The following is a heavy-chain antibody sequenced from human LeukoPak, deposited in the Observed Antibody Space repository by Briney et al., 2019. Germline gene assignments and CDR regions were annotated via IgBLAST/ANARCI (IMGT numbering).Heavy chain of an antibody. J-gene: IGHJ5*02. CDR3: ARQTTGHWFDP. CDR2: IYHSGST. Sequence: SETLSLTCTVSGYSISSGYYWGWIRQPPGKGLEWIGSIYHSGSTYYNPSLKSRVTISVDTSKNQFSLKLSSVTAADTAVYYCARQTTGHWFDPWGQGTLVTVSS. CDR1: GYSISSGYY. V-gene: IGHV4-38-2*02. D-gene: IGHD4-17*01.